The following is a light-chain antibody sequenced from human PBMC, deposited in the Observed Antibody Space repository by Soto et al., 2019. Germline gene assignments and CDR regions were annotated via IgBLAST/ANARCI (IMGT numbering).Light chain of an antibody. CDR2: WAS. Sequence: DIVMTQFPDSLAVSLGERATINCRSSQSVLARSNNKNYLAWYQKKPGQPPKLLIYWASARESGVPNRFSGSGSGTDFTLAISSLQAEDVAVYYCQQYYGTVYSFGQGTKLEIK. CDR1: QSVLARSNNKNY. CDR3: QQYYGTVYS. V-gene: IGKV4-1*01. J-gene: IGKJ2*01.